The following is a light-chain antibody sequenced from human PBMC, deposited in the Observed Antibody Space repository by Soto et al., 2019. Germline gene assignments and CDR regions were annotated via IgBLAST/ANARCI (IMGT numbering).Light chain of an antibody. V-gene: IGKV3-20*01. CDR3: QQYGRSWMYT. CDR1: QSFSRSY. Sequence: EIVWTQAPGTLSLSPRERATLSCRATQSFSRSYLVWYQQKPGQAPRLLIYGASIRATGIPDRFSGSGSGTDFTLTISRLEPEDFAVYYCQQYGRSWMYTFGQGTKLEIK. CDR2: GAS. J-gene: IGKJ2*01.